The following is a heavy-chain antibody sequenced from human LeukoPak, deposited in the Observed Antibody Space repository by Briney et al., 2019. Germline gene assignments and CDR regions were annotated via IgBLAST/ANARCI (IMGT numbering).Heavy chain of an antibody. D-gene: IGHD6-19*01. J-gene: IGHJ4*02. CDR3: ARDFGSGWTN. CDR2: ISAYNGNT. Sequence: ASVKVSCKVSGYTLTELSMHWVRQAPGQGLEWMGWISAYNGNTNYAQKLQGRVTMTTDTSMSTAYMELRSLRSDDTAVYYCARDFGSGWTNWGQGTLVTVSS. V-gene: IGHV1-18*01. CDR1: GYTLTELS.